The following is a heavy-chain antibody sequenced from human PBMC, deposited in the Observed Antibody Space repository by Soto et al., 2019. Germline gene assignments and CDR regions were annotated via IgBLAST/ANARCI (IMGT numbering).Heavy chain of an antibody. Sequence: QVQLMESGGGVVQPGRSLRLSCTASGFTFSDYGMHWVRQAPGKGLEWVSFIGGSTEHYAGSVKGRFTSSRDISKNTLYLQMNSLRVEDTAVYYCARDNSVGAPDDWGQGTLVTVSS. CDR2: IGGSTE. CDR3: ARDNSVGAPDD. CDR1: GFTFSDYG. V-gene: IGHV3-33*01. J-gene: IGHJ4*02. D-gene: IGHD1-26*01.